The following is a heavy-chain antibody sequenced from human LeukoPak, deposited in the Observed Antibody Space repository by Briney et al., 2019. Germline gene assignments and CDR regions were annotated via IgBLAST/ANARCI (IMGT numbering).Heavy chain of an antibody. CDR3: AKVHGDFWSFSDDAFDI. J-gene: IGHJ3*02. CDR1: GFTFSSYA. Sequence: GRSLRLSCAASGFTFSSYAMHWVRQAPGKGLEWVAVISYDGSNKYYADSVKGRFTISRDNSKNTLYLQMNSLRAEDTAVYYCAKVHGDFWSFSDDAFDIWGQGTMVTVSS. D-gene: IGHD3-3*01. V-gene: IGHV3-30*04. CDR2: ISYDGSNK.